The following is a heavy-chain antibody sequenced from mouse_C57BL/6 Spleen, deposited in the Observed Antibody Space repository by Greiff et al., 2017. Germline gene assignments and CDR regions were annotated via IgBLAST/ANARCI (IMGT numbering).Heavy chain of an antibody. J-gene: IGHJ4*01. CDR2: INPNNGGT. CDR3: ARGPYAMDY. V-gene: IGHV1-26*01. CDR1: GYTFTDYY. Sequence: VQLQQSGPELVKPGASVKISCKASGYTFTDYYMNWVKQSHGKSLEWIGDINPNNGGTSYNQKFKGKATLTVDKSSSTAYMELRSLTSEDSAVYYCARGPYAMDYWGQGTSVTVSS.